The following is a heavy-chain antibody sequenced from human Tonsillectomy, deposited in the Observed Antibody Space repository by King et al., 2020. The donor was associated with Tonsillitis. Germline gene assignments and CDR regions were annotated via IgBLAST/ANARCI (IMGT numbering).Heavy chain of an antibody. D-gene: IGHD5-24*01. Sequence: VQLQESGPGLVKPSETLSLTCSVSGGSIGSYYWSWIRQPPGKGLEWIGYIYYSGSTNYNPSLKSRVTLSVDTSKNQFSLKLSSVIAADTAVYYCARERVATNKGGFDYWGQGTLVTVSS. V-gene: IGHV4-59*01. CDR3: ARERVATNKGGFDY. CDR2: IYYSGST. CDR1: GGSIGSYY. J-gene: IGHJ4*02.